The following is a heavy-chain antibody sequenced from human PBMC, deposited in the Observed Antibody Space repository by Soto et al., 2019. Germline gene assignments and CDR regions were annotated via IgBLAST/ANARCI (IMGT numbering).Heavy chain of an antibody. CDR3: AKAADSSGYYYGVDY. Sequence: GGSLRLSCAASGFSFSSYAMSWVRQAPGKGLEWVSAISGSGGSTYYADSVKGRFTISRDNSKNTLYLQMNSLRAEDTAVYYCAKAADSSGYYYGVDYWGQGTLVTVSS. D-gene: IGHD3-22*01. CDR2: ISGSGGST. J-gene: IGHJ4*02. CDR1: GFSFSSYA. V-gene: IGHV3-23*01.